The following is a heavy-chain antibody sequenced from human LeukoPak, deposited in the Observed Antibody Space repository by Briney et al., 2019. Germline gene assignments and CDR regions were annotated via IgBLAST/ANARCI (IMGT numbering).Heavy chain of an antibody. CDR3: ARDGRGVVVARPDY. V-gene: IGHV3-30*04. CDR1: GFTFSSYA. Sequence: PGRSLRLSCAASGFTFSSYAMHWVRQAPGKGLEWVAVISYDGSNKYYADSVKGRFTISRDNSKNTLYLQMNSLRAEDTAVYYCARDGRGVVVARPDYWGQGTLVTVSS. J-gene: IGHJ4*02. CDR2: ISYDGSNK. D-gene: IGHD2-15*01.